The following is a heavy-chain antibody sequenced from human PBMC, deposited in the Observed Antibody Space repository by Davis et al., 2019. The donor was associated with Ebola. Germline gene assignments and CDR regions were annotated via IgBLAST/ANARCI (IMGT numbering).Heavy chain of an antibody. V-gene: IGHV3-23*01. CDR2: ISGSGGST. D-gene: IGHD6-19*01. Sequence: GGSLRLSCAASGFTFSSYAMSWVRQAPGKGLEWVSAISGSGGSTYYADSVKGRLTISRDNSKNTLYLQMNSLRAEDTAVYYCATTPQYSSGQNKPFDYWGQGTLVTVSS. J-gene: IGHJ4*02. CDR1: GFTFSSYA. CDR3: ATTPQYSSGQNKPFDY.